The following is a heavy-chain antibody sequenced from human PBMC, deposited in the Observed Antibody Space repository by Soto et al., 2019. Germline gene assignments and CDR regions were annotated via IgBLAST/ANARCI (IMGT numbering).Heavy chain of an antibody. CDR3: ASPPFMVRGVIMGPNAFDI. J-gene: IGHJ3*02. CDR2: IIPIFGTA. V-gene: IGHV1-69*13. D-gene: IGHD3-10*01. CDR1: GGTFSSYA. Sequence: SVKVSCKASGGTFSSYAISWVRQAPGQGLEWMGGIIPIFGTANYAQKFQGRVTITADESTSTAYMELSSLRSEDTAVYYCASPPFMVRGVIMGPNAFDIWGQGTMVTVSS.